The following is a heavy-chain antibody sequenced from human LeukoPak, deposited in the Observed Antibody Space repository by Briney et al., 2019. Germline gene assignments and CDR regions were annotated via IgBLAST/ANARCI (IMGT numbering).Heavy chain of an antibody. J-gene: IGHJ4*02. Sequence: SSVTVSCKASGGTFSSYAISWVRQAPGQGLEWMGGFIPIFGTANYAQKFQGRVTITADESTSTAYMELSSLRSEDTAVYYCARDFGGYYFDYWSQGTMVTVSS. D-gene: IGHD3-22*01. CDR1: GGTFSSYA. CDR3: ARDFGGYYFDY. V-gene: IGHV1-69*13. CDR2: FIPIFGTA.